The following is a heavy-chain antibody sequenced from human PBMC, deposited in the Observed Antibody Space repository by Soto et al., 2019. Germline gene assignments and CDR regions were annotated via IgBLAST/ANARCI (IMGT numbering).Heavy chain of an antibody. D-gene: IGHD3-22*01. CDR1: GFTFSSYA. V-gene: IGHV3-23*01. CDR3: AKTPYYYDSSGYSHYFDY. J-gene: IGHJ4*02. CDR2: ISGSGGST. Sequence: EVQLLESGGGLVQPGGSLRLSCAASGFTFSSYAMSWVRQAPGKGLEWVSAISGSGGSTYYADSVKGRFTISRDNSKNTLYLQMNSLRAEDTAVYYCAKTPYYYDSSGYSHYFDYWGQGTLVTVSS.